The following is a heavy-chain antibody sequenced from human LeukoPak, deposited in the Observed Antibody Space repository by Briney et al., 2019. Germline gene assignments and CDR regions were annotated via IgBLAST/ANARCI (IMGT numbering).Heavy chain of an antibody. V-gene: IGHV1-2*02. CDR3: ARGYCSGGSCYGFGAFDI. D-gene: IGHD2-15*01. CDR1: GYTFTGYY. CDR2: INPNSGGT. Sequence: GAPVKVSCKASGYTFTGYYMHWVRQAPGQGLEWMGWINPNSGGTNYAQKFQGRVTMTRDTSISTAYMELSRLRSDDTAVYYCARGYCSGGSCYGFGAFDIWGQGTMVTVSS. J-gene: IGHJ3*02.